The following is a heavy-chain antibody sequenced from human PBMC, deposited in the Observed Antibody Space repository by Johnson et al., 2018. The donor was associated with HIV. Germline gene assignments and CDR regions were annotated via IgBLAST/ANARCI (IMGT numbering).Heavy chain of an antibody. J-gene: IGHJ3*02. V-gene: IGHV3-NL1*01. CDR3: AKTGGGAALDS. D-gene: IGHD3-16*01. CDR2: LYSDGGT. CDR1: GFTFSSYA. Sequence: QVLLVESGGGVVQPGRSLRLSCAASGFTFSSYAMHWVRQAPGKGLEWVSVLYSDGGTYYADSVKGRFTISRDTSKKMLYLQMNSLRVDDTAVYYCAKTGGGAALDSWGQGTMVTVSS.